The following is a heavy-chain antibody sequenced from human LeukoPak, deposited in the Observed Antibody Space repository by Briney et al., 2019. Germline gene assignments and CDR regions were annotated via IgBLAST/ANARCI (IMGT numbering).Heavy chain of an antibody. J-gene: IGHJ4*02. CDR1: GFTYSTYW. Sequence: GGSLRLSCAASGFTYSTYWMSWVRQAPGKGLEWVANINQDGSEKYYVDSVRGRFTISRDNAKNSLYLQMNSLRGEDTAAYYCARNAPFDYWGQGTLVTVSS. CDR3: ARNAPFDY. V-gene: IGHV3-7*01. CDR2: INQDGSEK.